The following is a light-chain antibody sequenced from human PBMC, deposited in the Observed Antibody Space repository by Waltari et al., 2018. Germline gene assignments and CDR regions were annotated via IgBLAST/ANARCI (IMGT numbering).Light chain of an antibody. CDR3: HQYNSWPKT. Sequence: DIVLTQSPATLSVSPGKRATLSCRASQSIMNNLAWYQQKPGQAPRLLIYGSSSRTTDVPARFSDSGSGTEFTLTISSLRSGDSAIYYCHQYNSWPKTFGQGTKVEI. J-gene: IGKJ1*01. CDR1: QSIMNN. V-gene: IGKV3-15*01. CDR2: GSS.